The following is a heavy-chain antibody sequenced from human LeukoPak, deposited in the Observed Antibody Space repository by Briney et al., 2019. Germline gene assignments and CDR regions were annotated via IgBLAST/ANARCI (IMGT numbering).Heavy chain of an antibody. CDR1: GFTFNNYW. J-gene: IGHJ4*02. V-gene: IGHV3-7*05. CDR2: IKQDGSEK. CDR3: ARDQRYCSSSSCPWEPFDY. Sequence: GGSLRLSCAASGFTFNNYWMSWVRQAPGRGLEWVANIKQDGSEKYYVDSVKGRFTIYRDNAKNSLYLQMNSLRAEDTAVYYCARDQRYCSSSSCPWEPFDYWGQGTLVTVSS. D-gene: IGHD2-2*01.